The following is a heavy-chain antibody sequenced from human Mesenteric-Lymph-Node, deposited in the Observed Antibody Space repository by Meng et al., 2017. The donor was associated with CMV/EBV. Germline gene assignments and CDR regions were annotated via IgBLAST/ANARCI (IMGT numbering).Heavy chain of an antibody. CDR3: ASGSYPGATKPDY. CDR2: ISYDGSNK. CDR1: GFTFSSYD. J-gene: IGHJ4*02. D-gene: IGHD1-26*01. Sequence: GESLKISCAASGFTFSSYDMHWVRQAPGKGLEWVAVISYDGSNKYYADSVKGRFTISRDNSKNTLYLQMNSLRAEDTAVYYCASGSYPGATKPDYWGQGTLVTVSS. V-gene: IGHV3-30*03.